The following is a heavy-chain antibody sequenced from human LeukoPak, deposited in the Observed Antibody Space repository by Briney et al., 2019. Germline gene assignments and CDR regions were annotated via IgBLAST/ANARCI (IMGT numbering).Heavy chain of an antibody. CDR2: INPNSGVT. D-gene: IGHD5-18*01. Sequence: ASVKVSCKASGYTFSGFYMNWLRQAPGQGPEWMGWINPNSGVTNYAQKFQGRVTMTRDTSITTAYMELSRLTSDDTAVYYCARRGSGYGYDYWGQGTLVTVSS. CDR3: ARRGSGYGYDY. CDR1: GYTFSGFY. J-gene: IGHJ4*02. V-gene: IGHV1-2*02.